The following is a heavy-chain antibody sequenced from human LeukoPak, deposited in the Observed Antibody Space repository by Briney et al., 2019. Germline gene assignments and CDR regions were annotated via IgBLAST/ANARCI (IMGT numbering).Heavy chain of an antibody. D-gene: IGHD6-19*01. Sequence: PGGSLRLSCAASGFTFDDYAMHWVRQAPGKGLEWVSGISWNSGSIGYADSVRGRFTISRDNAKNSLYLQMNSLRAEDTALYYCAKGKEQWYSSGWPDYWGQGTLVTVSS. CDR3: AKGKEQWYSSGWPDY. CDR1: GFTFDDYA. J-gene: IGHJ4*02. V-gene: IGHV3-9*01. CDR2: ISWNSGSI.